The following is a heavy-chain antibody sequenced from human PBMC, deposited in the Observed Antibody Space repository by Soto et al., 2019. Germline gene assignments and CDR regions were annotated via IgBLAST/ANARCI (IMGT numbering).Heavy chain of an antibody. CDR1: GFTFSRYD. Sequence: GGGLRPSCAASGFTFSRYDKNWVRQAPGKGLEWVSSISSSSSYIYYADSVKGRFTISRDNAKNSLYLQMNSLRAEDTAVYYCARVDGDVWGKGTTVTVSS. CDR2: ISSSSSYI. CDR3: ARVDGDV. V-gene: IGHV3-21*01. J-gene: IGHJ6*04.